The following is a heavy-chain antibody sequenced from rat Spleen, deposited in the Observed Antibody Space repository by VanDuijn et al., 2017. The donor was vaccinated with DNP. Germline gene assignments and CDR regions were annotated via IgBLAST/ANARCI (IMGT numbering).Heavy chain of an antibody. Sequence: EVQLQESGPGLVKPSQSLSLTCSVTGDSITSNYWGWIRMFPGNKMEWIGHISYSGRPTYNPALKSRISITRDTSKNQIFLQLNSVNTDDTATYYCARWERSGFDYWGQGVMVTVSS. CDR2: ISYSGRP. V-gene: IGHV3-1*01. J-gene: IGHJ2*01. CDR3: ARWERSGFDY. CDR1: GDSITSNY. D-gene: IGHD4-3*01.